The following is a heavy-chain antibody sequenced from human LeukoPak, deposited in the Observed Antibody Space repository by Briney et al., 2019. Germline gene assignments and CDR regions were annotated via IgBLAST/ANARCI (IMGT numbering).Heavy chain of an antibody. CDR2: IRSDSTII. J-gene: IGHJ4*02. D-gene: IGHD1-26*01. CDR1: GFAFSTYS. CDR3: ARVQAGKWDFDF. Sequence: GGSLRLSCAASGFAFSTYSMNWVRQAPGKGLEWVSYIRSDSTIINYAESVKGRFTISRDNAKNSLYLQMNSLRAEDTAVYFCARVQAGKWDFDFWGQGTLVTVSS. V-gene: IGHV3-48*01.